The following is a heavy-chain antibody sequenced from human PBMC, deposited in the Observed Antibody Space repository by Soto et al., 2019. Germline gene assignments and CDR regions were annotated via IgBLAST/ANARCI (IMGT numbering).Heavy chain of an antibody. D-gene: IGHD3-22*01. CDR3: AKSRYSDSSGDFYDY. J-gene: IGHJ4*02. CDR2: ISGSGEST. Sequence: EVQLLESGGGLIRPGGSLRLSCAASGFTFSSYAVSWVRQTPGKGLQWVSAISGSGESTYYADSVRGRFTISRDNSNNTLFLQMNSLRAEDTAVYYCAKSRYSDSSGDFYDYWGQGTLVTVSS. V-gene: IGHV3-23*01. CDR1: GFTFSSYA.